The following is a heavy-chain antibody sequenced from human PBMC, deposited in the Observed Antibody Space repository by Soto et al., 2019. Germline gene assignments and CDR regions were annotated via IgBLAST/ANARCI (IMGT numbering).Heavy chain of an antibody. CDR3: ARHRKVRGVRPFYGMDV. CDR1: GYTFTGYY. CDR2: INPNSGGT. Sequence: ASVKVSCKASGYTFTGYYMHWVRQAPGQGLEWMGWINPNSGGTNYAQKFQGRVTMTRDTSISTAYMELSRLGSDDTAVYYCARHRKVRGVRPFYGMDVWGHGTTVTVSS. J-gene: IGHJ6*02. V-gene: IGHV1-2*02. D-gene: IGHD3-10*01.